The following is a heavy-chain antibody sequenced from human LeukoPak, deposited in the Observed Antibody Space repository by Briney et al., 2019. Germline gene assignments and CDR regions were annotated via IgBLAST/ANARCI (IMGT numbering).Heavy chain of an antibody. Sequence: PGASVRLSCEASGFNFDDYDMSWVRQAPGKGLEWFSGINWSGGSTGYADSVKGRFTISRDNAKNSLYLQMNSLRAEDTAVYYCARAGYYYDMDVWGKGPTVTISS. CDR1: GFNFDDYD. V-gene: IGHV3-20*04. CDR2: INWSGGST. J-gene: IGHJ6*03. CDR3: ARAGYYYDMDV.